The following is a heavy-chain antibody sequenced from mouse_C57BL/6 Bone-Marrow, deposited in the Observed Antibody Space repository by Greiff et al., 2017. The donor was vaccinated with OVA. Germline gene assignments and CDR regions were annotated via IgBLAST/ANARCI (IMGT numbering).Heavy chain of an antibody. CDR3: TTGSPWFAY. CDR1: GFTIKDDY. Sequence: EVQLQQSGAELVRPGASVKLSCTASGFTIKDDYMHWVKQRPEQGLEWIGWIDPENGDTEYASKFQGKATITADTSSNTAYLQLSSLTAEDAAVYYCTTGSPWFAYWGQGTLVTVSA. CDR2: IDPENGDT. V-gene: IGHV14-4*01. J-gene: IGHJ3*01.